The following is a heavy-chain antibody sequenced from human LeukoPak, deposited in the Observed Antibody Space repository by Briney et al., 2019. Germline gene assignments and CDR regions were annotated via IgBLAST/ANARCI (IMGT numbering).Heavy chain of an antibody. CDR2: TYYSGNT. Sequence: SETLSLTCTVSGYSISSGYYWGWIRQPPGKGLEWIGYTYYSGNTHYNPSLKSQVTMSLDTSKNQFSVKLSSVSAADTAVYYCARDSPDYGDYRRYLDLWGRGTLVTVSS. CDR3: ARDSPDYGDYRRYLDL. CDR1: GYSISSGYY. J-gene: IGHJ2*01. V-gene: IGHV4-61*01. D-gene: IGHD4-17*01.